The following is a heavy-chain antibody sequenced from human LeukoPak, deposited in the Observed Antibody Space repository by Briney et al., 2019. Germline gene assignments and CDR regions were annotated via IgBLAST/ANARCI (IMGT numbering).Heavy chain of an antibody. D-gene: IGHD6-13*01. J-gene: IGHJ4*02. CDR3: ARDEQQLVFSYFDY. V-gene: IGHV3-30*04. CDR1: GFTFSRFA. CDR2: ISYDGSNK. Sequence: RRSLRLSCVASGFTFSRFAMHWVRQAPGKGLGWVAVISYDGSNKYYADSVKGRFTISRDNSKNTLSLQMNSLRAEDTAVYYCARDEQQLVFSYFDYWGQGTLVTVSS.